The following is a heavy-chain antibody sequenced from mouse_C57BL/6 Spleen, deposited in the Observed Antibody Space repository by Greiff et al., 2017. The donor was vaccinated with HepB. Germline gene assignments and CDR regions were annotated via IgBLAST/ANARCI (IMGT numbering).Heavy chain of an antibody. Sequence: VQLKESGAELVRPGASVKLSCTASGFNIKDYYMHWVKQRPEQGLEWIGRIDPEDGDTEYAPKFQGKATMTADTSSNTAYLQLSSLTSEDTAVYYCTRLITTVEGWYFDVWGTGTTVTVSS. CDR3: TRLITTVEGWYFDV. D-gene: IGHD1-1*01. CDR1: GFNIKDYY. J-gene: IGHJ1*03. V-gene: IGHV14-1*01. CDR2: IDPEDGDT.